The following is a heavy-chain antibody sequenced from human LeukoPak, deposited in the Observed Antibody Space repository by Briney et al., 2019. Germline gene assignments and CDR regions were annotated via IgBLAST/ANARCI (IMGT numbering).Heavy chain of an antibody. CDR2: IIPIFGTA. CDR3: ARSRRDGSNLHAFDI. J-gene: IGHJ3*02. Sequence: SVKVSCKASGGTFSRYAISWVRQAPGQGLGWMGRIIPIFGTANYAQKFQGRVTITTDESTSTAHSKLSTLSSEDTAVYYCARSRRDGSNLHAFDIWRQGTMATVSS. D-gene: IGHD5-24*01. V-gene: IGHV1-69*05. CDR1: GGTFSRYA.